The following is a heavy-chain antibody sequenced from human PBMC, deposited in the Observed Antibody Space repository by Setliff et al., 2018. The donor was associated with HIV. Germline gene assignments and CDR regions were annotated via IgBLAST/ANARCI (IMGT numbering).Heavy chain of an antibody. CDR2: IGGRFDT. V-gene: IGHV3-11*06. CDR1: GFTFSDHY. Sequence: GGSLRLSCAASGFTFSDHYMDWVRQAPGKGLEWVSFIGGRFDTYYADSVKGRFTISRDNAKKSLYLQMNSLRADDTAVYYCARDTMWAFDIWGQGTLVTVSS. CDR3: ARDTMWAFDI. D-gene: IGHD3-10*02. J-gene: IGHJ3*02.